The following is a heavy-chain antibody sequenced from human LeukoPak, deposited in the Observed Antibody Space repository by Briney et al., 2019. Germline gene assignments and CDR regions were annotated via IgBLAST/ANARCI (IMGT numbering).Heavy chain of an antibody. D-gene: IGHD3-16*02. CDR1: GNSFTSYW. CDR3: ARGYRRYYFDS. Sequence: GESLKISCQGSGNSFTSYWIGWVRQMPGKGLEWMGIIYPGDSDTKYSPSFQGQVNISADKSINTVYLQWSNLKASDTAMYYCARGYRRYYFDSWGQGTLVTVSS. V-gene: IGHV5-51*01. CDR2: IYPGDSDT. J-gene: IGHJ4*02.